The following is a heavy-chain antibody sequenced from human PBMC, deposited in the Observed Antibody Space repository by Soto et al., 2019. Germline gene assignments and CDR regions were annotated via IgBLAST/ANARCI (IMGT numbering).Heavy chain of an antibody. J-gene: IGHJ5*02. CDR2: ISAYNGNT. CDR3: ARSRLLWFGELSNWFDP. V-gene: IGHV1-18*01. Sequence: QVQLVQSGAEVKKPGASVKVSCKASGYTSTSYGISWVRQAPGQGLEWIGWISAYNGNTNYAQKLQGRVTMTTDTSTSRAYMELRSLRSDDTAVYYCARSRLLWFGELSNWFDPWGQGTLVTVSS. CDR1: GYTSTSYG. D-gene: IGHD3-10*01.